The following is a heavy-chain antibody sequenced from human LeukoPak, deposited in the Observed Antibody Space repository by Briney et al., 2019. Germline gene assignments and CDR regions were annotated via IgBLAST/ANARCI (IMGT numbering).Heavy chain of an antibody. CDR1: GFAFSNYG. Sequence: GGSLRLSCAAPGFAFSNYGMHWVRQAPGKGLEWVSTIWYDGSEKYYVDSVKGRFTISRDDSKNTLYLQMSSLRVEDTAVYYCARLGSAWSLDFWGQGTLVTVSS. J-gene: IGHJ4*02. CDR3: ARLGSAWSLDF. CDR2: IWYDGSEK. D-gene: IGHD6-19*01. V-gene: IGHV3-33*01.